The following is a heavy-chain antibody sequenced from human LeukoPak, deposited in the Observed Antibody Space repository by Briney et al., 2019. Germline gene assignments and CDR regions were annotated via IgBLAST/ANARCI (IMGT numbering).Heavy chain of an antibody. J-gene: IGHJ4*02. CDR2: IRYDGRNK. Sequence: GGSLRLSCAASGFTFSSYGMHWVRQAPGKGLQWVAYIRYDGRNKYSADSVKGRFTIYRDNSKSTLYLQMNSLRPEDTAVYYCAKGGSNNWSFDNWGQGTLVTVSS. D-gene: IGHD1-1*01. CDR3: AKGGSNNWSFDN. CDR1: GFTFSSYG. V-gene: IGHV3-30*02.